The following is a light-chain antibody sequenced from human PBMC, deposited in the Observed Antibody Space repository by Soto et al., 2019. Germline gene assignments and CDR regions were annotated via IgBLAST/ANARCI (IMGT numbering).Light chain of an antibody. J-gene: IGKJ1*01. CDR1: QGISSY. CDR3: QQYYSYPWT. CDR2: AAS. V-gene: IGKV1-8*01. Sequence: AIQMTQSPSSLSASTEDRVTITCRAGQGISSYLAWYQQKPGKAPKLLTYAASTLQSGVPSRFSGSGSGTDFTLTISCLQSEDFATYYCQQYYSYPWTFGQGTKVDIK.